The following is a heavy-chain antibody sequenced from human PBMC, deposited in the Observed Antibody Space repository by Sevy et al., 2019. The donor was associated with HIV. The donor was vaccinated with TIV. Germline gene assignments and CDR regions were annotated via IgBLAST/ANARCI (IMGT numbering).Heavy chain of an antibody. J-gene: IGHJ6*02. V-gene: IGHV4-59*01. CDR2: ISDSGFS. D-gene: IGHD2-15*01. Sequence: SETLSLTCTVSGGSTSTYYWNWIRQPPGKGLEWIGYISDSGFSNDNPSLRSRVTISINTSKNQFSLRLTSVSAADTAVYDCARGGGSTDWGMDVWGPGTMVTVSS. CDR1: GGSTSTYY. CDR3: ARGGGSTDWGMDV.